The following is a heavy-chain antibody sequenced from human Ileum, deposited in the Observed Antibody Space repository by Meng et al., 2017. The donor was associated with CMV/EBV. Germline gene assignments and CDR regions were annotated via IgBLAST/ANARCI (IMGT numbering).Heavy chain of an antibody. J-gene: IGHJ5*02. CDR3: ARDSEGWELP. Sequence: CTGCGGSISSSSYYWGWIRQPPGKGLGWIGSIFYSGITYYTPSLKSRVTISVDTSKNQFSLKLSSVTAADTAVYFCARDSEGWELPWGQGTLVTVSS. V-gene: IGHV4-39*07. D-gene: IGHD1-26*01. CDR1: GGSISSSSYY. CDR2: IFYSGIT.